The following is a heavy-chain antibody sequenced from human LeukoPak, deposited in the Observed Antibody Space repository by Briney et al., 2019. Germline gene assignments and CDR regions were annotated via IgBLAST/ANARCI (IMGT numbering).Heavy chain of an antibody. CDR3: ARDISSPSGYYYYGMDV. D-gene: IGHD6-6*01. V-gene: IGHV4-31*03. CDR1: GGSISSGGYY. Sequence: SSQTLSLTCTVSGGSISSGGYYWSWIRQHPGKGLEWIGYIYYSGSTYYNPSLKSRVTISVDTSKNQFSLKLSSVTAADTAVYYCARDISSPSGYYYYGMDVWGQGTTVTVSS. CDR2: IYYSGST. J-gene: IGHJ6*02.